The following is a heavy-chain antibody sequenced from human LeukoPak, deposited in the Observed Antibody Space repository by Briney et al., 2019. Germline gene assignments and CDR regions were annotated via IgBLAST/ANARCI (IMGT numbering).Heavy chain of an antibody. J-gene: IGHJ3*02. CDR1: GFTFTSYG. CDR2: IDTSGSYI. Sequence: GGSLRLSCTASGFTFTSYGMNWVRQAPGKGLEWVSFIDTSGSYIYYGDSLKGRVTISRDNAKNSLYLQMNGLRAEDTAVYYCARGRSITLLLGVAMSDGFDIWGQGAMVTVSS. CDR3: ARGRSITLLLGVAMSDGFDI. V-gene: IGHV3-21*01. D-gene: IGHD3-10*01.